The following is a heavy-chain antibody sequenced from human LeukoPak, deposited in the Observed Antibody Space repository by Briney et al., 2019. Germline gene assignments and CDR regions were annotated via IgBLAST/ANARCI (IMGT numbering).Heavy chain of an antibody. J-gene: IGHJ6*02. CDR2: ISGSGGST. D-gene: IGHD4-17*01. Sequence: GGSLRLSCAASGFTFSSYAMCWVRQAPGKGLEWVSAISGSGGSTYYADSVKGRFTISRYNSKNTLYLQMNSLRAEDTAVYYRAKANGDYVHYYYYYGMDVWGQGTTVTVSS. V-gene: IGHV3-23*01. CDR3: AKANGDYVHYYYYYGMDV. CDR1: GFTFSSYA.